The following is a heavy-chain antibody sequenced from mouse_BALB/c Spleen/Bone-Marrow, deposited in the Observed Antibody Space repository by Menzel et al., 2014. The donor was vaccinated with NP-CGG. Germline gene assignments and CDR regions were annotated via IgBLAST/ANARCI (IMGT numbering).Heavy chain of an antibody. V-gene: IGHV1-9*01. CDR1: GYTFSSYW. Sequence: QVQLQQSGAELMKPGASVKISCKATGYTFSSYWIEWVKQRPGHGLEWIGEILPGSGSTNYSEKFKGKATFTADTSSNTAYMQLSSLTSKDSAVYYCARGELRFDYDEGALFAYWGQGTLVTVSA. J-gene: IGHJ3*01. CDR3: ARGELRFDYDEGALFAY. CDR2: ILPGSGST. D-gene: IGHD2-4*01.